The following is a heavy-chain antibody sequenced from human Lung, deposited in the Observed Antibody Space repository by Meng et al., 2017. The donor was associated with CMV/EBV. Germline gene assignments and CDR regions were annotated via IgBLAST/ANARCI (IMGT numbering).Heavy chain of an antibody. V-gene: IGHV3-21*01. J-gene: IGHJ6*02. CDR3: ARDSSSFYYYYGMDV. Sequence: GEXXKISCAASGFTFSSYSMNWVRQAPGKGLEWVSSISSSSSYIYYADSVKGRFTISRDNAKNSLYLQMNSLRAEDTAVYYCARDSSSFYYYYGMDVWGQGXTVTVSS. CDR1: GFTFSSYS. CDR2: ISSSSSYI. D-gene: IGHD6-6*01.